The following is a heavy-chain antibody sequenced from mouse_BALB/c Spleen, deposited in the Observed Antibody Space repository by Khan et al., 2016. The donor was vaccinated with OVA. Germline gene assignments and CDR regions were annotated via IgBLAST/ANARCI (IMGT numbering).Heavy chain of an antibody. J-gene: IGHJ4*01. CDR3: ARQPYYHYNIMDY. CDR1: GFSLTNYG. D-gene: IGHD2-10*01. V-gene: IGHV2-6-1*01. CDR2: IWRDGST. Sequence: VQLKESGPGLVAPSQSLSITCTISGFSLTNYGVPWVRQPPGKGLEWLVVIWRDGSTSYNSALRSRLTISKDNSKSQVFLKMNSLQTDDTAVYFCARQPYYHYNIMDYWGQGTSVTVSS.